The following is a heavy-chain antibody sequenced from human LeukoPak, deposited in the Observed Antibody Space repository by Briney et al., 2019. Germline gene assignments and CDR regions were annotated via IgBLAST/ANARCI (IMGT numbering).Heavy chain of an antibody. CDR1: GFTFSNAW. J-gene: IGHJ3*01. CDR2: ITSKTDGGTT. CDR3: TTGGVFDL. V-gene: IGHV3-15*01. Sequence: PGGSLRLSCAASGFTFSNAWMSWVRQAPGKGLEWVGRITSKTDGGTTDYAAPVKGRFTISRDESKNTLYLQMSSLKAEDTAVYYCTTGGVFDLWGQGTMVTVSS.